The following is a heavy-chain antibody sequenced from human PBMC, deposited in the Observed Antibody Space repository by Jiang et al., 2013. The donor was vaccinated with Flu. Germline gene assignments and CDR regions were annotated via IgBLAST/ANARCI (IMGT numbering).Heavy chain of an antibody. Sequence: PGLVKPLETLSLTCIVSGDSIGNYYWHWIRQPPGKGLEWIGFIHHSGSTSYNPSLKSRLTISVDTSRNQFSLKLSSVTAADTAVYYCARHGGVVVGTGKDVFDIWGQGTMVTVSS. CDR1: GDSIGNYY. CDR3: ARHGGVVVGTGKDVFDI. J-gene: IGHJ3*02. CDR2: IHHSGST. V-gene: IGHV4-59*08. D-gene: IGHD6-19*01.